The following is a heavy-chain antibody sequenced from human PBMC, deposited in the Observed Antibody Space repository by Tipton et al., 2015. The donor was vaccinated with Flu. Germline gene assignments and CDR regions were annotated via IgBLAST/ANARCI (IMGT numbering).Heavy chain of an antibody. V-gene: IGHV1-46*01. CDR2: INPDTGAT. J-gene: IGHJ4*02. D-gene: IGHD2-2*01. Sequence: QLVQSGAEVKRPGASVRISCKTSAYTFTHYYLHWVRQAPGQGLEWMGIINPDTGATTYAQRFQGRVTMTTDTSTNIAYMELRSLRSDDTAVYYCVRDMPQGVVVIPPAKRFDHWGQGTLVTVSS. CDR1: AYTFTHYY. CDR3: VRDMPQGVVVIPPAKRFDH.